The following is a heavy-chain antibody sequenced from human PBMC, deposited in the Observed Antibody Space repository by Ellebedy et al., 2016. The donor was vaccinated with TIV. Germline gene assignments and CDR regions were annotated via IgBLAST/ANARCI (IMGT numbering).Heavy chain of an antibody. D-gene: IGHD3-9*01. Sequence: GESLKISCKGSGYSFISYWIGWVRQMPGKGLEWMGIIYPGDSDTRYSPSFQGQVTISADKSIRTAYLQWSRLKASDTAMYYCARPKYDILTGSGAFDIWGQGTMVTVSS. V-gene: IGHV5-51*01. CDR3: ARPKYDILTGSGAFDI. CDR2: IYPGDSDT. CDR1: GYSFISYW. J-gene: IGHJ3*02.